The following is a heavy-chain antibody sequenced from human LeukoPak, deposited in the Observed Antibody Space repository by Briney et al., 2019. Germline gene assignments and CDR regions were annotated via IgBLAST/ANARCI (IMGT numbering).Heavy chain of an antibody. V-gene: IGHV3-15*01. J-gene: IGHJ4*02. Sequence: PGGSLRLSCAASGFTFSSAWMTWVRQAPGKGLECLGRVKSKTDGGATDYAAPVIGRFTISRDDSKNTLYLQITSLRAEDTAVYYCARVGGRYSPLGYWGQGTLVTVSS. CDR1: GFTFSSAW. D-gene: IGHD3-16*02. CDR3: ARVGGRYSPLGY. CDR2: VKSKTDGGAT.